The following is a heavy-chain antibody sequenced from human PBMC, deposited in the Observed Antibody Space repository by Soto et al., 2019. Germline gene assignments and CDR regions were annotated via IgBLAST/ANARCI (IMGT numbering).Heavy chain of an antibody. CDR2: ISGSGGST. Sequence: PGGSLRLSCAASGFTFSSYAMSWVRQAPGKGLEWVSAISGSGGSTYYADSVKGRFTISRDNSKNTLYLQMNSLRAEDTAVYYCAKDNYDILTGYWPGYYYGMDVWGQGTTVTVSS. CDR1: GFTFSSYA. J-gene: IGHJ6*02. D-gene: IGHD3-9*01. CDR3: AKDNYDILTGYWPGYYYGMDV. V-gene: IGHV3-23*01.